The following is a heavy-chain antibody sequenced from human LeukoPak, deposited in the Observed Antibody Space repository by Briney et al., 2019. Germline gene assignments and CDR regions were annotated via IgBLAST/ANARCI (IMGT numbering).Heavy chain of an antibody. CDR3: ARDPPRGWDAFDI. V-gene: IGHV4-4*07. J-gene: IGHJ3*02. CDR2: IYTSGST. Sequence: PSEALSLTCTVSGGSISSYYWSWIRQPAGKGLEWIGRIYTSGSTNYNPSLKSRVTMSVDTSKNQFSLKLSSVTAADSAVYYCARDPPRGWDAFDIWGQGTMVTVSS. CDR1: GGSISSYY. D-gene: IGHD2-15*01.